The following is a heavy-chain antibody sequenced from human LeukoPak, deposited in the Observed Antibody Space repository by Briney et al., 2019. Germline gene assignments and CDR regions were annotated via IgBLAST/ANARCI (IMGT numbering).Heavy chain of an antibody. CDR2: ISGSGDST. CDR3: AKVLLWFGEYDN. V-gene: IGHV3-23*01. Sequence: GGSLRLSCAASGFTFSSYAMSWVRQAPGKGLEWVSAISGSGDSTYYADSVKGRFTISRDNSKNTLYLQMNSLRAEDTAVYYCAKVLLWFGEYDNWSQGTLVTVSS. CDR1: GFTFSSYA. D-gene: IGHD3-10*01. J-gene: IGHJ4*02.